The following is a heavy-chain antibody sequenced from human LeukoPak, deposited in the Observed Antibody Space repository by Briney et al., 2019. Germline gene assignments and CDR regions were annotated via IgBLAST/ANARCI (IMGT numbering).Heavy chain of an antibody. D-gene: IGHD5-18*01. J-gene: IGHJ6*02. V-gene: IGHV4-39*01. CDR3: ARQVTDTAMVPYYYYGMDV. CDR1: GGSINRSGYF. CDR2: IYYSGST. Sequence: PSETLSLTCSVSGGSINRSGYFWGWIRQPPGKGLEWIGSIYYSGSTYYNPSLKSRVTISVDTSKNQFSLKLSSVTAADTAVYYCARQVTDTAMVPYYYYGMDVWGQGTTVTVSS.